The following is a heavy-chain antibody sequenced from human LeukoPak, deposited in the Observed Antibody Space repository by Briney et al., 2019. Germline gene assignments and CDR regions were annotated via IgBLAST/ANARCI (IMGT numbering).Heavy chain of an antibody. D-gene: IGHD4-17*01. Sequence: GGSLKLSCAVSGFTVRSNYMSWVRQAPGKGLEWVSIIYSGGSTYYADSMKGRFTISRDNSKNTLFLQMNSLRVEGTAVYYCARALGGDYDAWGQGTLVTVSS. CDR1: GFTVRSNY. V-gene: IGHV3-66*01. CDR2: IYSGGST. CDR3: ARALGGDYDA. J-gene: IGHJ5*02.